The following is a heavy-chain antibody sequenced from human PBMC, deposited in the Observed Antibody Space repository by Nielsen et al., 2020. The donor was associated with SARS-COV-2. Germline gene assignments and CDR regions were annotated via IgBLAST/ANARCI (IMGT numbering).Heavy chain of an antibody. Sequence: GSLRLSCTASGFTFGDYGMTWFRQAPGKGLEWVGFIRSNFYGGTTEYAASVKGRFTFSRDDSKSIAYLQMNSLKTDDTAVYYCTRGGYSYQLWGQGTLVTVSS. V-gene: IGHV3-49*03. CDR2: IRSNFYGGTT. J-gene: IGHJ4*02. CDR1: GFTFGDYG. CDR3: TRGGYSYQL. D-gene: IGHD5-18*01.